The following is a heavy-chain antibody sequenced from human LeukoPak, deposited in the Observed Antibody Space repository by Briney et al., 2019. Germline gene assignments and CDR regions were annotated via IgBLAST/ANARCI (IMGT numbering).Heavy chain of an antibody. J-gene: IGHJ6*02. CDR3: ARDKNYYGSGCSYGMDV. CDR2: IYYSGST. V-gene: IGHV4-30-4*02. D-gene: IGHD3-10*01. CDR1: GGSISSCDYY. Sequence: PSETLSLTCTVSGGSISSCDYYWSWIRQPPGKGREWVRYIYYSGSTYYNPSLKSRVTISVDTSKNQFSLKLSSVTAADTAVYYCARDKNYYGSGCSYGMDVWGQGTTVTVSS.